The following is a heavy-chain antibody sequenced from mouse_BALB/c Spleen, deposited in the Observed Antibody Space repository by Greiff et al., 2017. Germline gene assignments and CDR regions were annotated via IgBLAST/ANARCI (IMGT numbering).Heavy chain of an antibody. CDR1: GYTFSSYW. J-gene: IGHJ3*01. CDR2: ILPGSGST. Sequence: QVHVKQSGAELMKPGASVKISCKATGYTFSSYWIEWVKQRPGHGLEWIGEILPGSGSTNYNEKFKGKATFTADTSSNTAYMQLSSLTSEDSAVYYCARMGTYYGSTWFAYWGQGTLVTVSA. V-gene: IGHV1-9*01. D-gene: IGHD1-1*01. CDR3: ARMGTYYGSTWFAY.